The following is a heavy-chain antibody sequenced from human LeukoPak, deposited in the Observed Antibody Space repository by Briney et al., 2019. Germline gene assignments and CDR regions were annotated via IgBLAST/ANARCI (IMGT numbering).Heavy chain of an antibody. CDR3: ARDKLVTHAFDI. Sequence: SETLSLTCAVYGGSFSGYYWSWIRQPPGKGLEWIGEINHSGSTNYNPSLKSRVTISVDTSKNQFSLKLSSVTAADTAVYYCARDKLVTHAFDIWGQGTMVTVSS. V-gene: IGHV4-34*01. J-gene: IGHJ3*02. CDR2: INHSGST. CDR1: GGSFSGYY. D-gene: IGHD2-15*01.